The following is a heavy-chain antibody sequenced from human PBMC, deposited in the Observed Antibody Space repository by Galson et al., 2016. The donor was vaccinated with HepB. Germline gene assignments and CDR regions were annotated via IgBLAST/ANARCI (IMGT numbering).Heavy chain of an antibody. CDR1: GGTFSSNA. CDR3: ARRPHYDRSDYYGRYFDH. Sequence: SVKVSCKASGGTFSSNAINWVRQAPGHGLEWMGGIIPIFGTRSYAQKFQGRVTITADESTNTAYMELSSLRSEDTAVYYCARRPHYDRSDYYGRYFDHWGQGTLVTVSS. J-gene: IGHJ4*02. CDR2: IIPIFGTR. D-gene: IGHD3-22*01. V-gene: IGHV1-69*13.